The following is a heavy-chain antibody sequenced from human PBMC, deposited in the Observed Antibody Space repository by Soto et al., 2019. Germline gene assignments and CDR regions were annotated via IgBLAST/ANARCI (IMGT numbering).Heavy chain of an antibody. V-gene: IGHV1-69*13. Sequence: GSSVMVSCTDSGVTFRSYRINWVRQAPVQGLEWVGWIVPIYRTADYAQKFQGRVTITVDESVRTSYMELRSLKSQDTAVYYCVKDSGAKRNSRWGQGTLVPVSS. D-gene: IGHD6-13*01. CDR3: VKDSGAKRNSR. J-gene: IGHJ4*02. CDR2: IVPIYRTA. CDR1: GVTFRSYR.